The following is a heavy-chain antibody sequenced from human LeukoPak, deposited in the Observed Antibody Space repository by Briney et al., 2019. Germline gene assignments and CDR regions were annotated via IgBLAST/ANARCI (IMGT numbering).Heavy chain of an antibody. Sequence: PGGSLRLSCAASGFTVSDNYMSWVRQAPGKGLEWVSVMYSRSDTYYANSVKGRFTFSRDISKNTLHLQMNGLRTEDTAMYYCARDAPQVPAAGVLASWGQGTLVIVSS. D-gene: IGHD6-13*01. J-gene: IGHJ5*02. CDR1: GFTVSDNY. CDR3: ARDAPQVPAAGVLAS. V-gene: IGHV3-53*01. CDR2: MYSRSDT.